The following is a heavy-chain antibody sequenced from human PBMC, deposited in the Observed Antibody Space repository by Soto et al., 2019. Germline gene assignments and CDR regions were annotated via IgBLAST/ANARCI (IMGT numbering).Heavy chain of an antibody. V-gene: IGHV3-30*18. CDR3: AKDTSKYSSNWPAYYGMDV. CDR1: GFTFSSFG. J-gene: IGHJ6*02. D-gene: IGHD6-13*01. Sequence: QGQLVESGGGVDQHGRSLRLSCAASGFTFSSFGMQWVRQAPGKGLEWVAGISYDGSNKYYEDSVKGRFTISRDNSKNMIYLQMNSLRAEDTAVYYCAKDTSKYSSNWPAYYGMDVWGQGTTVTVSS. CDR2: ISYDGSNK.